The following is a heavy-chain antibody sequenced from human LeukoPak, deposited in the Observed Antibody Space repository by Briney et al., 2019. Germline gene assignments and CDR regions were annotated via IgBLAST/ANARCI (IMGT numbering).Heavy chain of an antibody. J-gene: IGHJ4*02. V-gene: IGHV1-2*02. Sequence: ASVTVSCKASGYTFTGYYMHWVRQAPGQGLEWMGWINPNSGGTNYAQKFQGRVTMTRDTSISTAYMELSRLRSDDTAVYYCASLDKGNDVVFDYWGQGTLVTVSS. CDR2: INPNSGGT. CDR3: ASLDKGNDVVFDY. CDR1: GYTFTGYY. D-gene: IGHD1-1*01.